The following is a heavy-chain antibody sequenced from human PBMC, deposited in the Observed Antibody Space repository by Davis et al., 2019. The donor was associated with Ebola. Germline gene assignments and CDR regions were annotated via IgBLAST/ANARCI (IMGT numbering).Heavy chain of an antibody. CDR3: AREGLYYYGSGSYYRTFDY. CDR2: IVTDGGT. Sequence: GESLKISCAASGFTFSTYSMSWVRQAPGKGLVWVSRIVTDGGTTYADSVKGRFTISRDNAKNSLYLQMNSLRAEDTAVYYCAREGLYYYGSGSYYRTFDYWGQGTLVTVSS. CDR1: GFTFSTYS. D-gene: IGHD3-10*01. J-gene: IGHJ4*02. V-gene: IGHV3-74*01.